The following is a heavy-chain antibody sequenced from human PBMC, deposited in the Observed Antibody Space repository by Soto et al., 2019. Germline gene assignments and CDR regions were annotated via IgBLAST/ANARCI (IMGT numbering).Heavy chain of an antibody. CDR3: ARVGYYDSSGYYNWFDP. J-gene: IGHJ5*02. CDR2: IYHSGST. D-gene: IGHD3-22*01. V-gene: IGHV4-38-2*02. Sequence: SETLSLTCTVSGYSISSGYYWGWIRQPPGKGLEWIGSIYHSGSTYYNQSLKSRVTISVDTSKNQVSLKLRSVTAADTAVYYCARVGYYDSSGYYNWFDPWGQGTLVTVSS. CDR1: GYSISSGYY.